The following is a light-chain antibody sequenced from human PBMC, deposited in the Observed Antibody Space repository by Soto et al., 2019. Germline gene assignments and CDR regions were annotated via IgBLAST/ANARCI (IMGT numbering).Light chain of an antibody. J-gene: IGLJ2*01. V-gene: IGLV2-14*01. Sequence: QSALTQPASVSGSPGQSITISCTGTRSDIGASIYVSWFQQYPGEAPKCMIYDVNNRPSGVSNRFSGSKSGSTASLTISGLQAEDEAVCYCTSYTTSNTLALGGGTKVTVL. CDR1: RSDIGASIY. CDR2: DVN. CDR3: TSYTTSNTLA.